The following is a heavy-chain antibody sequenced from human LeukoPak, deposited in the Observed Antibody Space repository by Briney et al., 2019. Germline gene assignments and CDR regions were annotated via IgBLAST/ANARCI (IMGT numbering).Heavy chain of an antibody. CDR1: GFTFSSYA. V-gene: IGHV3-30-3*01. Sequence: GSLRLSCAASGFTFSSYAMHWVRQAPGKGLEWVAVISYDGSNKYYADSVKGRFTISRDNSKNTLYLQMNSLRAEDTAVYYCARDFNHRRYFDYWGQGTLVTVSS. J-gene: IGHJ4*02. CDR2: ISYDGSNK. CDR3: ARDFNHRRYFDY.